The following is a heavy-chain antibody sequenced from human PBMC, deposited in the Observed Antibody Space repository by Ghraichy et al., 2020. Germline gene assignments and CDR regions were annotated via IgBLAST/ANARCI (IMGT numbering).Heavy chain of an antibody. CDR3: ASTSLLSSYGYSWFGKLDY. CDR1: GYTFTGYY. CDR2: INPNSGGT. J-gene: IGHJ4*02. V-gene: IGHV1-2*02. Sequence: ASVKVSCKASGYTFTGYYMHWVRQAPGQGLEWMGWINPNSGGTNYAQKFQGRVTMTRDTSISTAYMELSRLRSDDTAVYYCASTSLLSSYGYSWFGKLDYWGQGTLVTVSS. D-gene: IGHD5-18*01.